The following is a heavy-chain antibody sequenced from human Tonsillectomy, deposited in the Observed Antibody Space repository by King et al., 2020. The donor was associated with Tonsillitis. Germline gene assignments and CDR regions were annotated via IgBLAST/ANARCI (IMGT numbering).Heavy chain of an antibody. V-gene: IGHV3-7*03. CDR3: ARGKDLVQTKTDFYYGMDV. CDR1: GFIFTDYW. J-gene: IGHJ6*02. CDR2: VHQDGVGK. Sequence: QLVQSGGGLAQAGGSLRLSCEASGFIFTDYWMNWVRLAPGKGLEWGANVHQDGVGKNDVESVQGRFTIYRDKAMESLFLQMNYLRAEDTAVYYCARGKDLVQTKTDFYYGMDVWGQGTTVIVSS. D-gene: IGHD1-1*01.